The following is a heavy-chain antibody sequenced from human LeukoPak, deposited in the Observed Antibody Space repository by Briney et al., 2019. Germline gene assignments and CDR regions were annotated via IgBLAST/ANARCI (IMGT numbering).Heavy chain of an antibody. D-gene: IGHD2-15*01. CDR1: GGSISSSNW. CDR3: ARVPIVVVVAATLPEYYFDY. V-gene: IGHV4-4*02. CDR2: IYHSGST. J-gene: IGHJ4*02. Sequence: PSETLSLTCAVSGGSISSSNWWSWVRQPPGKGLEWIGEIYHSGSTNYNPPLKSRVTISVDKSKNQFSLKLSSVTAADTAVYYCARVPIVVVVAATLPEYYFDYWGQGTLVTVSS.